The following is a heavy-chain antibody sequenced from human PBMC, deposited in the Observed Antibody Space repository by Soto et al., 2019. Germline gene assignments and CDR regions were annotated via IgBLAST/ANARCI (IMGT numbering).Heavy chain of an antibody. D-gene: IGHD2-15*01. V-gene: IGHV1-3*01. CDR2: INAGNGNT. CDR1: GYTFTSYA. Sequence: QVQLVQSGAEVKKPGASVKVSCKASGYTFTSYAMHWVRQAPGQRLEWMGWINAGNGNTKYSQKFQGRVTITRDTSASTADMELSSLRSDDTAVYYCATPLYYGGNSFNYWGQGTLVTVSS. J-gene: IGHJ4*02. CDR3: ATPLYYGGNSFNY.